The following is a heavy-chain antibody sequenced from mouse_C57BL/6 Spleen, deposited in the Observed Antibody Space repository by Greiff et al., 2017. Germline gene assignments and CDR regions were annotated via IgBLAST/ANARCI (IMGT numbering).Heavy chain of an antibody. Sequence: VKLQQSGPGLVQPSQSLSITCTVSGFSLTSYGVHWVRQSPGKGLEWLGVIWSGGSTDYNAAFISRLSISKDNSKSQVFFKMNSLQADDTAIYYCASLVTTSDYDAMDYWGQGTSVTVSS. D-gene: IGHD2-5*01. J-gene: IGHJ4*01. CDR3: ASLVTTSDYDAMDY. CDR1: GFSLTSYG. V-gene: IGHV2-2*01. CDR2: IWSGGST.